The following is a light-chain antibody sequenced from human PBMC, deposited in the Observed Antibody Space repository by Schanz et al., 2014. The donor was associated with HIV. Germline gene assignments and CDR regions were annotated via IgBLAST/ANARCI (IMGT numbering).Light chain of an antibody. Sequence: QSVLTQPPSVSGTPGQRVTISCSGSSSNIGGNTVNWYRQLPGTAPKLLIYSNSQRPSGVPDRFSGSKSGTSASLAITGLQAEDEADYYCQSYDSRLSGVVFGGGTKLTVL. J-gene: IGLJ3*02. CDR1: SSNIGGNT. CDR2: SNS. V-gene: IGLV1-44*01. CDR3: QSYDSRLSGVV.